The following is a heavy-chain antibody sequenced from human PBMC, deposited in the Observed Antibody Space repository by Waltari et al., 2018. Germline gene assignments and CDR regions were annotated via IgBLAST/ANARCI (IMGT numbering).Heavy chain of an antibody. CDR3: ARERRGSSSWRRDWFDP. J-gene: IGHJ5*02. D-gene: IGHD6-13*01. CDR2: INPNSGGT. CDR1: GYTFTGYY. Sequence: QVQLVQSGAEVKKPGASVKVSCKASGYTFTGYYMHWVRQAPGQGLEWMGWINPNSGGTNDAQKFQGRFTMTRDTSISTAYMELSRLRSDDTAVYYCARERRGSSSWRRDWFDPWGQGTLVTVSS. V-gene: IGHV1-2*02.